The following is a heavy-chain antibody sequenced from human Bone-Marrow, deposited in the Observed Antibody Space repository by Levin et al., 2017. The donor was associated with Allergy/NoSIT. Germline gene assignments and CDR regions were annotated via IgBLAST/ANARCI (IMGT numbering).Heavy chain of an antibody. J-gene: IGHJ3*02. Sequence: GGSLRLSCAASGFSFDGYSMYWVRQAPRKSLEWVSLISWDGINTYYADSVKGRFTISRDNSKNSLYLQMNSLTTEDTALYYCAKVRGSYLLDAFHSWGQGTMVTVS. D-gene: IGHD3-16*02. CDR3: AKVRGSYLLDAFHS. V-gene: IGHV3-43*01. CDR2: ISWDGINT. CDR1: GFSFDGYS.